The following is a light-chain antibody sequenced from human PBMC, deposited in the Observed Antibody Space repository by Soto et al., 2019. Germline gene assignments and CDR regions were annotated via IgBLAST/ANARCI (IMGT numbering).Light chain of an antibody. CDR2: KAS. CDR3: QKYSSLGT. V-gene: IGKV1-5*03. Sequence: DIQMTQSPSTLSASVGDRVTITCRASQSISSWLAWFQQKPGKAPKLLIYKASSLQSGVPSRFSGSGSGTEFTLTISCLQPDDFATYYCQKYSSLGTFGQGTKVDIK. CDR1: QSISSW. J-gene: IGKJ1*01.